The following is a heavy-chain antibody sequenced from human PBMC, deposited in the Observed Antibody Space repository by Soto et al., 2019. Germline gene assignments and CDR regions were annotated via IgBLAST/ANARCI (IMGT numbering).Heavy chain of an antibody. D-gene: IGHD3-10*01. V-gene: IGHV6-1*01. CDR2: TYYRSKWYN. J-gene: IGHJ4*02. CDR1: GDSVSSNSAA. CDR3: AREVLLWFGEPREWYYFDY. Sequence: SPTLSLTCAISGDSVSSNSAAWNWIRQSPSRGLEWLGRTYYRSKWYNDYAVSVKSRITINPDTSKNQFSLQLNSVTPEDTAVYYCAREVLLWFGEPREWYYFDYWGQGTLVTVSS.